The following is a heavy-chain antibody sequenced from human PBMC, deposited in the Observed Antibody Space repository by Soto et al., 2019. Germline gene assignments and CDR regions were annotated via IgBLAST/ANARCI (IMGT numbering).Heavy chain of an antibody. CDR3: GRTYTGG. Sequence: VQSGGGVVQPGESLRLSCAASGFSFRDHALSWVRQAAGGGLEWVSGISGSEDRTNYADFVRGRFIISKDRAKNNLYLDMSGLRVADTAVYFCGRTYTGGWGQGTLVSVSS. D-gene: IGHD3-10*01. J-gene: IGHJ4*02. V-gene: IGHV3-23*04. CDR2: ISGSEDRT. CDR1: GFSFRDHA.